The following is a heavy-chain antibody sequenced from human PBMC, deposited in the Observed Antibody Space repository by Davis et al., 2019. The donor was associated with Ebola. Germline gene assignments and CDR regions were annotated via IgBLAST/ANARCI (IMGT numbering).Heavy chain of an antibody. CDR1: GGSISSGGYY. CDR3: ARGGPILYCSSTSCYTFDY. V-gene: IGHV4-31*03. Sequence: PSETLSLTCTVSGGSISSGGYYWSWIRQHPGKGLEWIGYIYYSGSTYYNPSLKSRVTISVDTSKNQFSLKLSSVTAADTAVYYCARGGPILYCSSTSCYTFDYWGQGTLVTVSS. D-gene: IGHD2-2*01. J-gene: IGHJ4*02. CDR2: IYYSGST.